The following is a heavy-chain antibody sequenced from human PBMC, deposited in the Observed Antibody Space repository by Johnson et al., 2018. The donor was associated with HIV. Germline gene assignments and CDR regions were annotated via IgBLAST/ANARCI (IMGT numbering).Heavy chain of an antibody. D-gene: IGHD3-22*01. CDR3: ARGYYYDSSGSDDAFDI. J-gene: IGHJ3*02. V-gene: IGHV3-30*03. Sequence: QVQLVESGGGVVQPGRSLRLSCTASGFTFRSYAMHWVRQAPGKGLEWVALISYDGSNKYYGDSVKGRFTISRDNSKNTLSLQLNSLRAEDTAVYSCARGYYYDSSGSDDAFDIWGQGTMVTVSS. CDR1: GFTFRSYA. CDR2: ISYDGSNK.